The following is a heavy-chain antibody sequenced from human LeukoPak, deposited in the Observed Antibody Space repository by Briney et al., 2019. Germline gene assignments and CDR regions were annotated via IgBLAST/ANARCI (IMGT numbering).Heavy chain of an antibody. CDR2: IYTSGST. D-gene: IGHD6-13*01. J-gene: IGHJ4*02. CDR3: ASLMDSSSWRDY. Sequence: SETLSLTCAVSGGSISSYYWSSIRQPAGKGLEWIGRIYTSGSTNYNPSLKSRVTMSVDTSKNQFSLKLSSVTAADTAVYYCASLMDSSSWRDYWGQGTLVTVSS. V-gene: IGHV4-4*07. CDR1: GGSISSYY.